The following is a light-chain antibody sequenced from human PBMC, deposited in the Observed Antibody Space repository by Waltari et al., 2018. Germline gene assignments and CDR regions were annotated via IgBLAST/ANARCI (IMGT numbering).Light chain of an antibody. Sequence: SHELTQPPSVSVSPGQTAWITCSGDTLPKQYAYWYQQKPGQAPVLVIFKDSERPSGIPERFSGSSSGTAVTLTISGVQAEDEGDYYCQSADSSYSLRVVFGGGTKLTVL. CDR2: KDS. J-gene: IGLJ2*01. V-gene: IGLV3-25*03. CDR1: TLPKQY. CDR3: QSADSSYSLRVV.